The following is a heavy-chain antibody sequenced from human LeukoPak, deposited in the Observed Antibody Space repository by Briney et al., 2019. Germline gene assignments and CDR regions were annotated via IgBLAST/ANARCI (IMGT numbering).Heavy chain of an antibody. CDR1: GDTFNNYA. Sequence: ASVKVSCKASGDTFNNYAINWVRQAPGQGLEWMGGIIPIFGTANYAQKFQGRVTITADESTSTAYMELSSLRSEDTAVYYCARDATMVRGVNWFDPWGQGTLVTVSS. D-gene: IGHD3-10*01. J-gene: IGHJ5*02. CDR2: IIPIFGTA. CDR3: ARDATMVRGVNWFDP. V-gene: IGHV1-69*13.